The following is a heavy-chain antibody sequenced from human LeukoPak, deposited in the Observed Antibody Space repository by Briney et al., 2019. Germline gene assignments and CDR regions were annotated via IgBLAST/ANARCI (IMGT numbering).Heavy chain of an antibody. CDR1: GFTFSNSW. V-gene: IGHV3-74*01. CDR2: IGNDGSVT. D-gene: IGHD3-16*01. J-gene: IGHJ5*02. CDR3: VRDGAHNWFDP. Sequence: GGSLTLSCAASGFTFSNSWMHWVRQAPGKGLVWVSRIGNDGSVTIYADSVKGRFTISRDNAKNTLYLQMNGLRLEDTAVYYCVRDGAHNWFDPWGEGTLVTVSS.